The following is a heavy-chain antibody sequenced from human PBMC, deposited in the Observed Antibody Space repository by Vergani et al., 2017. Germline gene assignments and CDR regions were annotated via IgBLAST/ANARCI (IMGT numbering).Heavy chain of an antibody. D-gene: IGHD5-18*01. V-gene: IGHV1-18*01. Sequence: QVQLVQSGAEVKKPGASVKVSCKASGYTFTKFGITWVRQAPGQGLQWMGWISAYNANTNFAQKLQGRVFMSTDTSTRTAYMELRSLRSDDTAVYYCARGGGQTALDLWGQGTLVTVSS. CDR1: GYTFTKFG. CDR3: ARGGGQTALDL. CDR2: ISAYNANT. J-gene: IGHJ4*02.